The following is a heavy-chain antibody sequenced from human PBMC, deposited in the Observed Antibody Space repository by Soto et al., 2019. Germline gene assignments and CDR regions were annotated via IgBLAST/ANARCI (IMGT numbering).Heavy chain of an antibody. D-gene: IGHD4-4*01. CDR2: ISYDGSNK. J-gene: IGHJ5*02. CDR3: AKDDNDYSNSVFDP. V-gene: IGHV3-30*18. Sequence: GGSLRLSCAASGFTFSSYGMHWVRQAPGKGLEWVAVISYDGSNKYYADSVKGRFTISRDNSKNTLFVQMNSLRAEDTAVYYCAKDDNDYSNSVFDPWGQGTLVTVSS. CDR1: GFTFSSYG.